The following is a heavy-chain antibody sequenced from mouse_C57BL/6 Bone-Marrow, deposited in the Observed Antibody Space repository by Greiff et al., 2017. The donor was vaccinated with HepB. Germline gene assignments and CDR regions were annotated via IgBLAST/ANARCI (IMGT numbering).Heavy chain of an antibody. CDR1: GFTFSDYG. Sequence: EVMLVESGGGLVKPGGSLKLSCAASGFTFSDYGMHWVRQAPEKGLEWVAYISSGSSTIYYADTVKGRFTISRDNAKNTLFLQMTSLRSEDTAMYYCARSPTYYYGSSPCAMDYWGQGTSVTVSS. CDR2: ISSGSSTI. CDR3: ARSPTYYYGSSPCAMDY. J-gene: IGHJ4*01. V-gene: IGHV5-17*01. D-gene: IGHD1-1*01.